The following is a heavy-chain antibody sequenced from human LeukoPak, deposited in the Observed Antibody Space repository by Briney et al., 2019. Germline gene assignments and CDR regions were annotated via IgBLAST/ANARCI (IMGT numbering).Heavy chain of an antibody. Sequence: PSETLSLTCTVSGVSISSSSYYWGWIRQPPGKGLEWIGSIYYSGSTYYNPSLKSRVTISVDTSKNQFSLKLSSVTAADTAVYYCARDSGYYDPHWYFDLWGRGTLVTVSS. CDR2: IYYSGST. CDR1: GVSISSSSYY. CDR3: ARDSGYYDPHWYFDL. V-gene: IGHV4-39*07. D-gene: IGHD3-22*01. J-gene: IGHJ2*01.